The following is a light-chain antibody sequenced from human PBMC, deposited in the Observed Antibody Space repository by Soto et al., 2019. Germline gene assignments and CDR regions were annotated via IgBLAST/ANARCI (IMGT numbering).Light chain of an antibody. CDR1: SSDIGGYNA. V-gene: IGLV2-14*01. CDR2: EVT. J-gene: IGLJ1*01. Sequence: QSVLTQPASVSGSPGQTITISCTGTSSDIGGYNAVSWYQHHPGKAPKLIIYEVTHRPSGVSDRFSASKSGNTASLTISGLQAEDEADYCCNSYTDNNNFLYVFGTGTKVTVL. CDR3: NSYTDNNNFLYV.